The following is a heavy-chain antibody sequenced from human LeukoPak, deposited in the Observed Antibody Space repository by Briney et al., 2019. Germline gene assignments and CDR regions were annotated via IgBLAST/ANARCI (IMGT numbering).Heavy chain of an antibody. D-gene: IGHD3-10*01. CDR3: ATLFRTYYYGSGSYRRSEYFQH. J-gene: IGHJ1*01. CDR2: IYYSGST. Sequence: SETLSLTCTVSGGSISSSSYYWGWIRQPPGKGLEWIGSIYYSGSTYYNPSLKSRVTISVDTSKNQFSLKLSSVTAADTAVYYCATLFRTYYYGSGSYRRSEYFQHWGQGTLVTVSS. V-gene: IGHV4-39*01. CDR1: GGSISSSSYY.